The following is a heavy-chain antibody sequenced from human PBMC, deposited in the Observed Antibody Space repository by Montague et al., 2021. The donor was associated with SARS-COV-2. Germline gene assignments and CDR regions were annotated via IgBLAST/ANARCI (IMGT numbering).Heavy chain of an antibody. D-gene: IGHD3-22*01. Sequence: SETLSLTCAVYGGSFSDYFWTWIRQPPGKGLEWIGEINHHGTSNYNPSLKSRVSISVDTPKNQFSLYLGSVTAADTAVHYCARGRQHFNMIVVVMTGGEYYFDYWGQGTLVTVSS. J-gene: IGHJ4*02. V-gene: IGHV4-34*01. CDR2: INHHGTS. CDR3: ARGRQHFNMIVVVMTGGEYYFDY. CDR1: GGSFSDYF.